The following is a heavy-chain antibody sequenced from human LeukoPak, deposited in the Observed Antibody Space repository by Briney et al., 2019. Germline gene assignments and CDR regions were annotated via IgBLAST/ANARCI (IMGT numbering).Heavy chain of an antibody. V-gene: IGHV5-51*01. J-gene: IGHJ4*02. CDR2: IYPGDSDT. CDR3: ARARQSGSYAGFAH. Sequence: GESLKISCQGSGYSFTNYWIAWVRQMPGKGREWMGIIYPGDSDTRVSPSFRGRVTISADKSVSTAHLQLNNLNASDTAMYYCARARQSGSYAGFAHWGPGTLVTVSS. CDR1: GYSFTNYW. D-gene: IGHD3-16*01.